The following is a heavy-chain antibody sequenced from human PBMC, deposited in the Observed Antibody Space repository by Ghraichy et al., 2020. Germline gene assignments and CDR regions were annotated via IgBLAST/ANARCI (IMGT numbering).Heavy chain of an antibody. J-gene: IGHJ6*02. D-gene: IGHD4-11*01. CDR2: IYHSGTT. CDR1: GGSIGFYF. Sequence: SETLSLTCSVSGGSIGFYFWSWIRLPPGRGLEWIGYIYHSGTTNYNSSLTSRVTISIDTSKNQFSLRLTSVTAADTAIYYCARTNPGLTTALAYYYGMDIWGQGTTVTVSS. CDR3: ARTNPGLTTALAYYYGMDI. V-gene: IGHV4-59*01.